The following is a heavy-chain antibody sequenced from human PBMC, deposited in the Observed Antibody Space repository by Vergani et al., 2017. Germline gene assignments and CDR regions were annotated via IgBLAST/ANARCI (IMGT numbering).Heavy chain of an antibody. D-gene: IGHD5-18*01. J-gene: IGHJ4*02. CDR1: GFSLSTSGMC. V-gene: IGHV2-70*01. CDR3: ARMWEDTAMAFDY. CDR2: IDWDDDK. Sequence: QVTLRESGPALVKPTQTLTLTCTFSGFSLSTSGMCVSWIRHPPGNALECLALIDWDDDKYYSTSLKTRHTIPKDTSKNQVVLTVTNMDPVDTATYYCARMWEDTAMAFDYWGQGTLVTVSS.